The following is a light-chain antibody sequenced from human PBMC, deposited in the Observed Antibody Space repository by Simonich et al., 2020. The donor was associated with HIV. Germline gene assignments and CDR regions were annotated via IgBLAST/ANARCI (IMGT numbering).Light chain of an antibody. CDR2: WAA. CDR3: QQYYSTPPYT. V-gene: IGKV4-1*01. Sequence: DIMMTQSPDSLAVSLGEGATINCKSSRSVLYSSNNKNYLAWYQHKPGQPPKLLIYWAATRESGVPDRFSGSGSGTDFTLTISSLQAEDVAVYYCQQYYSTPPYTFGQGTKLEIK. CDR1: RSVLYSSNNKNY. J-gene: IGKJ2*01.